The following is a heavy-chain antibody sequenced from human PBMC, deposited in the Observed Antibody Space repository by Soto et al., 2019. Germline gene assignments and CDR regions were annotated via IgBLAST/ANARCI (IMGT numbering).Heavy chain of an antibody. Sequence: EVQLVQSGAEVKKPGESLKISCKGSGYSFTSYWIGWVRQMPGKGLEGMGIIYPGDSDTRYSPSFQGQVTISADKSISTAYLQWSSLKASDTAMYYCAISGLGFGELLYIFDPWGQGTLVTVSS. J-gene: IGHJ5*02. CDR1: GYSFTSYW. CDR3: AISGLGFGELLYIFDP. D-gene: IGHD3-10*01. V-gene: IGHV5-51*01. CDR2: IYPGDSDT.